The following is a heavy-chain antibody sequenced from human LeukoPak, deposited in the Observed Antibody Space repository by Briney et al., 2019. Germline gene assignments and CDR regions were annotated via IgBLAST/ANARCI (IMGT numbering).Heavy chain of an antibody. CDR2: ISSSGSTI. D-gene: IGHD2-21*01. Sequence: GGSLRLSCAASGFSFSSYEMNWVRQAPGKGLELLSYISSSGSTIYQADSVKGRFTTYRDNAKNSLFLQMNSLRVEDTAVYYCARDHIAYSLYWGQGTLVTVSS. V-gene: IGHV3-48*03. J-gene: IGHJ4*02. CDR3: ARDHIAYSLY. CDR1: GFSFSSYE.